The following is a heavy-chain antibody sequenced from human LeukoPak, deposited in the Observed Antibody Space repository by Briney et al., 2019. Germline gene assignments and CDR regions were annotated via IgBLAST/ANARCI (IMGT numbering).Heavy chain of an antibody. CDR1: GFTFSDYY. CDR2: ISSSGSTI. D-gene: IGHD5-18*01. CDR3: ARDQPIGYNYGYPFDD. Sequence: GGSLRLTCAASGFTFSDYYMSWIRQAPGKGLEWVSYISSSGSTIYYADSVKGRFTISRDNAKNSLYLQMNNLRVEDTAVYYCARDQPIGYNYGYPFDDWGQGTLVTVSS. J-gene: IGHJ4*02. V-gene: IGHV3-11*04.